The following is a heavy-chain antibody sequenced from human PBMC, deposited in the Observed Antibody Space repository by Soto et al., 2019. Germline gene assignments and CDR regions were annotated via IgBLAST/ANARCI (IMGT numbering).Heavy chain of an antibody. Sequence: QVQLVQSGAEVKKPGASVKVSCKASGYTFTSYAMHWVRQAPGQRLEWMGWINAGNGNTKYSQKCQGRVTITRDTSASTAYMELSSLRSEDTAVYYCARGITMVRGVVKKTYYYYGMDVWGQGTTVTVSS. V-gene: IGHV1-3*01. J-gene: IGHJ6*02. D-gene: IGHD3-10*01. CDR1: GYTFTSYA. CDR3: ARGITMVRGVVKKTYYYYGMDV. CDR2: INAGNGNT.